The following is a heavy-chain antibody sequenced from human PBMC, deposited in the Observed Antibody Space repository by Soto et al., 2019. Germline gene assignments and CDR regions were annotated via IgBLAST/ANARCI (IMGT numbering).Heavy chain of an antibody. V-gene: IGHV3-33*01. CDR1: GFTFSSYG. J-gene: IGHJ4*02. CDR2: IWFDGSNK. CDR3: ATTGPH. Sequence: GGSLRLSCAESGFTFSSYGMHWVRQAPGRGLEWVAVIWFDGSNKFYADSVKGRFTISRDNSKNTVSLQMNSLRDEDSAAYYCATTGPHWGQGTLVTVSS.